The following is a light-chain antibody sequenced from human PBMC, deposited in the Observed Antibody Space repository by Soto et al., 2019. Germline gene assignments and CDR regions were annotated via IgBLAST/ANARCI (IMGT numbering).Light chain of an antibody. V-gene: IGKV3-11*01. Sequence: EIVLTQSPATLSLSPGERATLSCRASQSVSSYLAWYQQKPGQPPRLLIYDASNRATGIPARFSGSGSGTDFPLTISSLEPDDFAVYYCQQRSNWPPTFGQGTKLEIK. J-gene: IGKJ2*01. CDR2: DAS. CDR1: QSVSSY. CDR3: QQRSNWPPT.